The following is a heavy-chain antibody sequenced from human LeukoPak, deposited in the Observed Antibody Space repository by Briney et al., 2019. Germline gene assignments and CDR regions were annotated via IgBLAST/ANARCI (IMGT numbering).Heavy chain of an antibody. V-gene: IGHV4-59*01. CDR2: ISNGGNT. Sequence: SETLSLTCTVSGGSFNTEYWSWIRQTPGEGLEWVGYISNGGNTNYNPSLKSRLTISIDTSKNQFSLNLNSVTAADTAIYYCAAVSTRGSPGYHYFFDSWGQGTLVTVSS. J-gene: IGHJ4*02. CDR3: AAVSTRGSPGYHYFFDS. CDR1: GGSFNTEY. D-gene: IGHD3-9*01.